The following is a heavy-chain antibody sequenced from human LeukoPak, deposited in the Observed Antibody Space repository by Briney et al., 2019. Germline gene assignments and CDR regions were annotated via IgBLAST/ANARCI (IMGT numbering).Heavy chain of an antibody. CDR1: GGSISSYY. Sequence: SETLSLTCTVSGGSISSYYWSWLRQPPGKGLEWIGYIYYSGSTNYNPSLKSRVTISVDTSKNQFSLKLSSVTAADTAVYYCAREFGHCYGDNCFYFFDTWGQGFRVTVSS. D-gene: IGHD4-23*01. CDR3: AREFGHCYGDNCFYFFDT. V-gene: IGHV4-59*13. CDR2: IYYSGST. J-gene: IGHJ4*02.